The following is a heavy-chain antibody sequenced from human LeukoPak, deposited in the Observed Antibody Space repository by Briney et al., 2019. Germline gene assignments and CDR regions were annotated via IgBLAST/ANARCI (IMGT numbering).Heavy chain of an antibody. Sequence: PGGSLRLSCAASGNYWMHWVRQAPGKGLVWVSHINSDGSWTSYADSVKGRFTISRDNSKNTLYLQMNNLRAEDTAIYYCARVGSRYCSGANCYDGFWGQGTLVSVSS. CDR3: ARVGSRYCSGANCYDGF. V-gene: IGHV3-74*01. CDR2: INSDGSWT. J-gene: IGHJ4*02. D-gene: IGHD2-15*01. CDR1: GNYW.